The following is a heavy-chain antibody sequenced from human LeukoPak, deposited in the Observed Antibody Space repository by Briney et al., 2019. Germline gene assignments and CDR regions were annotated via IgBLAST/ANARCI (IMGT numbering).Heavy chain of an antibody. J-gene: IGHJ4*02. CDR2: IYYSGST. CDR3: ARAMSIAARLQTIFDY. D-gene: IGHD6-6*01. CDR1: GDSIISNNFY. V-gene: IGHV4-61*05. Sequence: SETLSLTCNVSGDSIISNNFYWAWIRQPPGKGLEWIGYIYYSGSTNYNPSLKSRVTISVDTSKNQFSLNLTSVTAADTAVHYCARAMSIAARLQTIFDYWGQGTLVTVSS.